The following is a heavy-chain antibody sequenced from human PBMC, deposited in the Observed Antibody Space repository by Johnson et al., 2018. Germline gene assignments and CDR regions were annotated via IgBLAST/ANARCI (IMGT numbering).Heavy chain of an antibody. D-gene: IGHD3-22*01. J-gene: IGHJ1*01. V-gene: IGHV3-9*01. CDR2: ISWNSGSI. CDR3: AKDIVGYYDNSGLRGYFQH. CDR1: GFTFDDYA. Sequence: VQLVQSGGGLVQPGMSLRLSCAASGFTFDDYAMHWVRQAPGKGLEWVSGISWNSGSIHYADSVKGRFTISRDSAKNSLYLQMNSLRTEDTALYYCAKDIVGYYDNSGLRGYFQHWGQGTLVTVSS.